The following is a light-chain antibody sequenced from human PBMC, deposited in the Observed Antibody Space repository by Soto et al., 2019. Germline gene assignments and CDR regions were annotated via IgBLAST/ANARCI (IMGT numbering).Light chain of an antibody. Sequence: DIQMTQFPSAMSASVGDRVTITCRASQDIRDYLAWFQHKPGNVPKRLIYASTLQSGVPSRFSGSGSGTEFTLTITGLQPEDFATYYCQQTYSTDITFGGGTKVE. V-gene: IGKV1-17*03. J-gene: IGKJ4*01. CDR1: QDIRDY. CDR2: AS. CDR3: QQTYSTDIT.